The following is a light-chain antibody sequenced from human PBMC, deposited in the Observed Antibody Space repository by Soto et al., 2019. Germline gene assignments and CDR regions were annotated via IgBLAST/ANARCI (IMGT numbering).Light chain of an antibody. J-gene: IGLJ2*01. V-gene: IGLV2-14*03. Sequence: QSALTQPASVSGSPGQSITISCTGTSSDVGGYNFVSWYQQHPGKAPKFIIYDVRNRPSGVSNRFSGSRSGNTASLTISGLQAEDEADYYCSSYTSSSTVIFSGGTKLTVL. CDR2: DVR. CDR3: SSYTSSSTVI. CDR1: SSDVGGYNF.